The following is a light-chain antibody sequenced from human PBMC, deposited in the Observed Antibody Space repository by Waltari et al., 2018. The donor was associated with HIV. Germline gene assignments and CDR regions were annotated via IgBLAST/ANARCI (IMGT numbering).Light chain of an antibody. CDR1: SSDVCGYNY. CDR3: CSYAGSYSVV. V-gene: IGLV2-11*01. Sequence: QSALTQPRSVSGSPGPSVTISCTGTSSDVCGYNYVSWYQQHPGKAPKLMIYDVSTRPSGVPDRCSGSKSGNTASLTISGLRAEDEADYYCCSYAGSYSVVFGGGTKLTVL. J-gene: IGLJ2*01. CDR2: DVS.